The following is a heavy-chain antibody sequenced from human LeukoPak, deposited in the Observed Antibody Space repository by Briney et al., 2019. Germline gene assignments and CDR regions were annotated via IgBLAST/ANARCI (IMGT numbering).Heavy chain of an antibody. D-gene: IGHD6-19*01. CDR1: GGTLNSYA. Sequence: GASVKVSCKASGGTLNSYAISWVRQAPGQGLEWMGGIIPIFGTANYAQKFQGRVTITADESTSTAYMELSSLRSEDTAVYYCARGGRQWLFPFDYWGQGTLVTVSS. J-gene: IGHJ4*02. CDR2: IIPIFGTA. CDR3: ARGGRQWLFPFDY. V-gene: IGHV1-69*13.